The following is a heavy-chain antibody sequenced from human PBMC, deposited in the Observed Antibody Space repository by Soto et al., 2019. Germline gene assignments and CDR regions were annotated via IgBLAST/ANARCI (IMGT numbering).Heavy chain of an antibody. V-gene: IGHV3-30*18. CDR1: GFTFSSYG. CDR2: ISYDGSNK. CDR3: AKELRYYDSSGYYPRYYFDY. Sequence: GGSLRLSCAASGFTFSSYGMHWVRQAPGKGLEWVAVISYDGSNKYYADSVKGRFTISRDNSKNTLYLQMNSLRAEDTAVYYCAKELRYYDSSGYYPRYYFDYWGQGTLVTVSS. D-gene: IGHD3-22*01. J-gene: IGHJ4*02.